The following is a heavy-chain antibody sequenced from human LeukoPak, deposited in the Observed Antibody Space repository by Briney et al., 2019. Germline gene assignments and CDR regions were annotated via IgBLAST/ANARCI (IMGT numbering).Heavy chain of an antibody. CDR1: GGSIRGSSYY. CDR2: IYYSGTT. CDR3: ARDPWLGVGANSAFDM. J-gene: IGHJ3*02. V-gene: IGHV4-39*07. D-gene: IGHD1-26*01. Sequence: PSETLSLTCTVSGGSIRGSSYYWVWIRQPPGKEPEYIGSIYYSGTTYYNPSLESRVTISLDMSKNQFSLRLTSVTAADTAVYYCARDPWLGVGANSAFDMWGQGTRVTVSS.